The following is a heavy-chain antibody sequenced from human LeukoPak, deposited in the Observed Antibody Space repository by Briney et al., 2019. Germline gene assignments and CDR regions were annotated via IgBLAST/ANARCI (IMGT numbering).Heavy chain of an antibody. J-gene: IGHJ4*02. V-gene: IGHV4-59*12. CDR3: ARDVWFGEFTRGYYFDY. CDR1: GGSISSYY. CDR2: IYYGGST. D-gene: IGHD3-10*01. Sequence: SETLSLTCTVSGGSISSYYWSWIRQPPGKGLEWIGYIYYGGSTNYNPSLKSRVTISVDTSKNQFSLKLSSVTAADTAVYYCARDVWFGEFTRGYYFDYWGQGTLVTVSS.